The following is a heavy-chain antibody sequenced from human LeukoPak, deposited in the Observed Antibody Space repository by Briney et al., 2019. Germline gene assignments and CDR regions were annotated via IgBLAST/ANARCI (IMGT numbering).Heavy chain of an antibody. CDR2: ILYSRST. CDR3: ARGGSYFDY. Sequence: PSETLSLTCSVSGVSISSHYWSWIRQPPGKGLEWIGYILYSRSTNYNPSLKSRVTISVDTSKNHFSLKLSSVTAADTAVYYCARGGSYFDYWGQGTLVTVSS. V-gene: IGHV4-59*11. CDR1: GVSISSHY. D-gene: IGHD1-26*01. J-gene: IGHJ4*02.